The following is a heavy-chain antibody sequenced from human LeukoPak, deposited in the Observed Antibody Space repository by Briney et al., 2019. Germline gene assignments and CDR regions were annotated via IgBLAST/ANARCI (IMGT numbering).Heavy chain of an antibody. J-gene: IGHJ4*02. D-gene: IGHD6-13*01. V-gene: IGHV3-30*04. CDR3: ARERAAAASSSDFDY. CDR2: ISYDGTQK. CDR1: GFTFSSYS. Sequence: GGSLRLSCAASGFTFSSYSIHWARQTPGKGLEWVSAISYDGTQKFYADSVKGRFTLSRDNSKNTLYLQMNSLTTEDTAVYFCARERAAAASSSDFDYWGQGTLVTVSS.